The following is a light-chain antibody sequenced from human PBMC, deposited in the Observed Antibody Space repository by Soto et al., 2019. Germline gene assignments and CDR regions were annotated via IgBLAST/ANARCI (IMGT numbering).Light chain of an antibody. CDR2: AAT. V-gene: IGKV3-15*01. CDR3: QQHHKWPLT. CDR1: ESINNN. J-gene: IGKJ4*01. Sequence: EIVMTQSPDTLSVSPGEGATLSCTASESINNNLACYQQKPGQAPRLLIYAATTRATGFPARFSGSGSGTEFTLTISSLQSEDFAVYYCQQHHKWPLTFGGGTKVDIK.